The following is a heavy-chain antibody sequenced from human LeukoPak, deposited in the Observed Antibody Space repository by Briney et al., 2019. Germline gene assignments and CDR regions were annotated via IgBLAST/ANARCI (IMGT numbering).Heavy chain of an antibody. Sequence: SETLSLTCTVSGASISSRGYSWVWIRQPPGKGLEWIGTFYDSDGTKYSPSLRSRLTISVDTSKNQFSVKLSSVTAADTAVYYCASQTAAADSFDYWSQGTLVTVSS. CDR3: ASQTAAADSFDY. V-gene: IGHV4-39*01. CDR2: FYDSDGT. CDR1: GASISSRGYS. J-gene: IGHJ4*02. D-gene: IGHD6-25*01.